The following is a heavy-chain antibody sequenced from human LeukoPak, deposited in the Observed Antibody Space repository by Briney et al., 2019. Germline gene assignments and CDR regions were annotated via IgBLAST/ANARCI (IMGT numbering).Heavy chain of an antibody. CDR2: IYYSGST. CDR1: GGSISSSSYY. Sequence: SETLSLTCTVSGGSISSSSYYWGRHRPPPGQGLVWIGSIYYSGSTYSNPSLKSQVTISVDPSKNQLTPKLSSVTAADKAVYYCARDASIAAQDYWGQGTLVTVSS. J-gene: IGHJ4*02. V-gene: IGHV4-39*02. D-gene: IGHD6-6*01. CDR3: ARDASIAAQDY.